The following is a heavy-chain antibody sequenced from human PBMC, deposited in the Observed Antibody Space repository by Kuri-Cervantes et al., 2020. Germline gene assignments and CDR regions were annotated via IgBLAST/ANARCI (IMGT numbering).Heavy chain of an antibody. CDR1: GGSFSDYF. CDR2: INHRGRT. D-gene: IGHD6-19*01. CDR3: ARRFYSSGWPVFDF. Sequence: ESLKISCAVFGGSFSDYFWTWIRQTPGMGLEWIGEINHRGRTNYNPSLKSRVTISVDTSKNQFSLKLTSVTTADTALYYCARRFYSSGWPVFDFWGQGSLVTVSS. V-gene: IGHV4-34*01. J-gene: IGHJ4*02.